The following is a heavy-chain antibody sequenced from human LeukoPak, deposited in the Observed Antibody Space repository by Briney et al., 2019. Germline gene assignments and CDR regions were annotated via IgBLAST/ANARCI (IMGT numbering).Heavy chain of an antibody. D-gene: IGHD6-19*01. CDR2: IIPIFGTA. CDR3: ARGGGGWYHLDY. Sequence: VASVKVSCKASGGTFSSYAISWVRQAPGQGLEWMGGIIPIFGTANYAQKFQGRVTITADESTSTAYMELSSLRSEDTAVYYCARGGGGWYHLDYWGQGTLVTVSS. CDR1: GGTFSSYA. V-gene: IGHV1-69*13. J-gene: IGHJ4*02.